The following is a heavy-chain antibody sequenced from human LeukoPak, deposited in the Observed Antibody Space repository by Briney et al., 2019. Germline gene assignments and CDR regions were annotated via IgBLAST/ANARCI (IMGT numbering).Heavy chain of an antibody. CDR3: AREGDSSSSGLLGAFDY. CDR1: GGSISSYY. Sequence: SETLSLTCTVSGGSISSYYWSWIRQPAGKGLEWIGRIYTSGSTNYNPSLKSRVTISIDTSKNQFSLKLSSVTAADTAVYYCAREGDSSSSGLLGAFDYWGQGTLITVSS. V-gene: IGHV4-4*07. CDR2: IYTSGST. J-gene: IGHJ4*02. D-gene: IGHD6-6*01.